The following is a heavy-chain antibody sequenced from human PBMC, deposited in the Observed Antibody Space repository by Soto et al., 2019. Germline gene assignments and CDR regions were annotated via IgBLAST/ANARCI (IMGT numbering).Heavy chain of an antibody. J-gene: IGHJ4*02. D-gene: IGHD4-17*01. V-gene: IGHV4-34*01. CDR1: GGSFSGYY. CDR3: ARGGLTTVPPLT. CDR2: INRSGST. Sequence: QMQLQQWGAGLLKPSETLSLTCAVYGGSFSGYYYYWIRQPPGKGLEWIGEINRSGSTNYNPSLKSRVTISVDTSKNQFSLTLSSVTAADNAIYYCARGGLTTVPPLTWGQGTLVTVSS.